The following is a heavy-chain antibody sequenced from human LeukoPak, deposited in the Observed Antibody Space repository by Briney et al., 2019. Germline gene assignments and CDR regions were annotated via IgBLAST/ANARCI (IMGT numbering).Heavy chain of an antibody. Sequence: QAGGSLRLSCAASGFTFSSYSMNWVRQAPGKGLEWVSYISSSSSTIYYADSVKGRFTISRDNAKNSLYLQMNSLRAEDTAVYYCARDSYCSSTSCSHFDYWGQGTLVTVSS. J-gene: IGHJ4*02. CDR2: ISSSSSTI. V-gene: IGHV3-48*01. CDR3: ARDSYCSSTSCSHFDY. CDR1: GFTFSSYS. D-gene: IGHD2-2*01.